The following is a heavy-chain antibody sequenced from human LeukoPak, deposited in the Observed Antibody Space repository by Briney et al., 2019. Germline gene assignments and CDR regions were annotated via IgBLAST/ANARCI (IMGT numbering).Heavy chain of an antibody. CDR3: ARDPYDSSAYYYSYFDY. CDR2: INPNSGGT. D-gene: IGHD3-22*01. Sequence: ASVKVSCKASGYTFTGYYMHWVRQAPGQGLEWMGWINPNSGGTKYAQKFQGRVTMTRDTSISTAYMDLSRLRSDDTAVYYGARDPYDSSAYYYSYFDYWGQGTLVTVSS. V-gene: IGHV1-2*02. J-gene: IGHJ4*02. CDR1: GYTFTGYY.